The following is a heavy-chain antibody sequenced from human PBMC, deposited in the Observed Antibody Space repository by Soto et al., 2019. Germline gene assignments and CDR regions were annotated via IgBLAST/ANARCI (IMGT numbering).Heavy chain of an antibody. Sequence: PGGSLRLSCAVSGFTFSSSWMNWVRQAPGKGLEWVADIKEDGSEKYYVDSLKGRFTISRDNAKNSLYLQMNSLRAEDTAVYYCARGDYYDRRFDSWGQGTLVTVSS. CDR3: ARGDYYDRRFDS. J-gene: IGHJ4*02. CDR1: GFTFSSSW. D-gene: IGHD3-22*01. V-gene: IGHV3-7*03. CDR2: IKEDGSEK.